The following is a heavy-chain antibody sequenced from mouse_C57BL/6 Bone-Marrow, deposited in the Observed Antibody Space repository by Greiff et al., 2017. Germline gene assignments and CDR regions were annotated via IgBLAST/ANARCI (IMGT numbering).Heavy chain of an antibody. CDR1: GYTFTSYW. J-gene: IGHJ4*01. D-gene: IGHD2-4*01. CDR2: INPSSGYT. V-gene: IGHV1-7*01. Sequence: QVQLKESGAELAKPGASVKLSCKASGYTFTSYWMHWVKQRPGQGLEWIGYINPSSGYTKYNQKFKDKATLTADKSSSTAYMQLSSLTYEDYAVYYCESEVRGLYYYAMDYWGQGTSVTVSS. CDR3: ESEVRGLYYYAMDY.